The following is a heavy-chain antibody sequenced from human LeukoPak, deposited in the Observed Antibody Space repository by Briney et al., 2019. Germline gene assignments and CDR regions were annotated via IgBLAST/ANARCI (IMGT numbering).Heavy chain of an antibody. CDR3: ARDRWYYYGSGPYYYYGMDV. J-gene: IGHJ6*04. V-gene: IGHV3-21*01. Sequence: PGGSLRLSCAASGFTFSSYSMNWVRQAPGKGLEWVSSISIISSYIYYADSVKGRFTISRDNAKNSLYLQMNSLRAEDTAVYYCARDRWYYYGSGPYYYYGMDVWGKGTTVTVSS. D-gene: IGHD3-10*01. CDR1: GFTFSSYS. CDR2: ISIISSYI.